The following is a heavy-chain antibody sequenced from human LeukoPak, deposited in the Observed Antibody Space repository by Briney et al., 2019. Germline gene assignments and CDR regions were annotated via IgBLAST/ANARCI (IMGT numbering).Heavy chain of an antibody. V-gene: IGHV4-30-4*08. Sequence: SETLSLTCTVSGGSISSGDYYWSWIRQPPGKGLEWIGYIYYSGSTYYNPSLKSRVTISVDTSKNQFSLKLSSVTAADTAVYYCARDGADHDAFDIWGQGTMVTVSS. CDR2: IYYSGST. CDR1: GGSISSGDYY. CDR3: ARDGADHDAFDI. J-gene: IGHJ3*02. D-gene: IGHD1-26*01.